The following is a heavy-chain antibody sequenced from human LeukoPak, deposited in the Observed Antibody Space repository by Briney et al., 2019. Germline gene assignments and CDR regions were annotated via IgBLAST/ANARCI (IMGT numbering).Heavy chain of an antibody. CDR3: ARGASKTTRGGRNAFDI. D-gene: IGHD3-16*01. Sequence: SETLSLTCAVYGGSFSGYYWSWIRQPPGKGREWIGEINHSGSTNCNPSLKSRVTISVDTSKNQFSLKVSSVTAAHTAVYYCARGASKTTRGGRNAFDIWGQETMVTVSS. CDR1: GGSFSGYY. V-gene: IGHV4-34*01. CDR2: INHSGST. J-gene: IGHJ3*02.